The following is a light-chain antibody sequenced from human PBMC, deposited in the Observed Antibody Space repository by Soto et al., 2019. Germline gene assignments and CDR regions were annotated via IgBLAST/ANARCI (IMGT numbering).Light chain of an antibody. CDR3: HSRA. CDR1: QTISRW. J-gene: IGKJ5*01. CDR2: DAS. Sequence: DIQLTQTPSTLSASVGDDVTITCRASQTISRWLAAYQQKPRRAPKLLIYDASTLESGVPSGFSGSGSETEFTLTISRLQPDDFATYFCHSRALGQGTRLEIK. V-gene: IGKV1-5*01.